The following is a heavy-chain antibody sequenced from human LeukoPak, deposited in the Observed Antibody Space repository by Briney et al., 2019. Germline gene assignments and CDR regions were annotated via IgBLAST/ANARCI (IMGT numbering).Heavy chain of an antibody. Sequence: GGSLRLSCAASGFTFSSYWMSWVRQAPGKGLEWVANIKQDGGEKYYVDSVKGRFTISRDNAKNSLYLQMNSLRAEDTAVYYCASLKGQWLVPTHYFDYWGQGTLVTVSS. CDR1: GFTFSSYW. CDR2: IKQDGGEK. J-gene: IGHJ4*02. D-gene: IGHD6-19*01. V-gene: IGHV3-7*01. CDR3: ASLKGQWLVPTHYFDY.